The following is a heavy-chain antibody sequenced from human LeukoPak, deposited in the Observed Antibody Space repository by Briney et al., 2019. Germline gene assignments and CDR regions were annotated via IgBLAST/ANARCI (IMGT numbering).Heavy chain of an antibody. J-gene: IGHJ4*02. CDR1: GFSFSNYG. CDR2: ISYDGSNK. D-gene: IGHD4-17*01. V-gene: IGHV3-30*03. CDR3: ARDHRTTVTVYYFDY. Sequence: SGGSLRLSCAASGFSFSNYGIHWVRQAPGKGLEWVTVISYDGSNKYYADSVKGRFTISRDNSKNTLYLQMNSLRAEDTAVYYCARDHRTTVTVYYFDYWGQGTLVTVSS.